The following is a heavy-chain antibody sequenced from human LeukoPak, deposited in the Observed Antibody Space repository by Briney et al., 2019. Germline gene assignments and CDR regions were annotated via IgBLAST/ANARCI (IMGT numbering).Heavy chain of an antibody. CDR2: VSVDGSMG. Sequence: GGSLRLSCAASGFTFSSFAMSWVRQAPGKGLAWVSAVSVDGSMGHYSDFVKGRFSISRDNSKNTLYLQMDSLRAEDTALYYCAQGSYGDYGGQLQNWGQGTLVTVSS. J-gene: IGHJ1*01. CDR3: AQGSYGDYGGQLQN. CDR1: GFTFSSFA. D-gene: IGHD4-23*01. V-gene: IGHV3-23*01.